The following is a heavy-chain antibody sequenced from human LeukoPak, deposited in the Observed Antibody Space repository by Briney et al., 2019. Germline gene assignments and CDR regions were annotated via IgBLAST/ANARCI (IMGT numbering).Heavy chain of an antibody. D-gene: IGHD2-15*01. CDR3: ARGVGYCSGGSCYSPYFDY. CDR1: GLPFRRYY. CDR2: INHSGST. V-gene: IGHV4-34*01. J-gene: IGHJ4*02. Sequence: SDPLSLTCGVYGLPFRRYYWSWIRQPPGKGLECIGEINHSGSTNYNPSLKSRVTISVDTSKNQFSLKLSSVTAADTAVYYCARGVGYCSGGSCYSPYFDYWGQGTLVTVSS.